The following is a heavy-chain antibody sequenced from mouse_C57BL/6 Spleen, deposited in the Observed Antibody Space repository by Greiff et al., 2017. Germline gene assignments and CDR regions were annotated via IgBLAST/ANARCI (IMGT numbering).Heavy chain of an antibody. Sequence: VQVVESGPGLVAPSQSLSITCTVSGFSLTSYGVSWVRQPPGKGLEWLGVIRGDGSTNSHSALISRLSISKDNSKSQVFLKLNSLQTDETATYYCAKCDYDGVECFDVWGTGTTVTVSS. D-gene: IGHD2-4*01. CDR1: GFSLTSYG. CDR2: IRGDGST. CDR3: AKCDYDGVECFDV. V-gene: IGHV2-3*01. J-gene: IGHJ1*03.